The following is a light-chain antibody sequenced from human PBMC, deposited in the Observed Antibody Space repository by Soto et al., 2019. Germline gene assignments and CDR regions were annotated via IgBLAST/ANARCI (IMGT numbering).Light chain of an antibody. Sequence: DIQMTQSPSSLSASVGDRVTITCRSSQSISSYLNWYQQKPGKAPKLLIYDASNLETGVPSRFSGSGSGTDFTFTISSLQPEDIATYYCQQSYSTPVTFGQGTKVDIK. CDR2: DAS. CDR1: QSISSY. J-gene: IGKJ1*01. CDR3: QQSYSTPVT. V-gene: IGKV1-39*01.